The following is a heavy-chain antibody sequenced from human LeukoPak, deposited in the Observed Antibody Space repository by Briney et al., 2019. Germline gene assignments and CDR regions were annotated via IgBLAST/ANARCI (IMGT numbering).Heavy chain of an antibody. CDR2: ISSSGSTI. CDR3: ARTNRDYGDLFYYYYYMDV. D-gene: IGHD4-17*01. CDR1: GFTFSSYE. J-gene: IGHJ6*03. V-gene: IGHV3-48*03. Sequence: GGSLRLSCAASGFTFSSYEMNWVRQAPGKGLEWVSYISSSGSTIYYADSVKGRFTISRDNAKNSLYLQMNSLRAEDTALYYCARTNRDYGDLFYYYYYMDVWGKGTTVTVSS.